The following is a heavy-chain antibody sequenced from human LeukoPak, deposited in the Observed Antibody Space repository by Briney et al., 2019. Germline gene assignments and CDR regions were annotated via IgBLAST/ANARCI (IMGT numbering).Heavy chain of an antibody. CDR1: GFTFSSYG. D-gene: IGHD6-19*01. J-gene: IGHJ4*02. CDR2: IWYDGSNK. Sequence: GGSPRLSCAASGFTFSSYGMHWVRQAPGKGLEWVAVIWYDGSNKYYADSVKGRFTISRDSSKNTLYLRMNSLRAEDTAVYYCAKDGGSSSGWLKYYFDYWGQGTLVTVSS. CDR3: AKDGGSSSGWLKYYFDY. V-gene: IGHV3-33*06.